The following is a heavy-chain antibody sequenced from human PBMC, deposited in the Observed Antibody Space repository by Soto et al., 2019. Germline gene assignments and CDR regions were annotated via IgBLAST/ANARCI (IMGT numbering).Heavy chain of an antibody. D-gene: IGHD3-10*01. Sequence: SVKVSCKASGGTFSSYAISRVRQAPGQGLEWMGGIIPIFGTANYAQKFQGRVTITADESTSTAYMELSSLRSEDTAVYYCLVVNGASSYYFDCWGQGTLVTVSS. V-gene: IGHV1-69*13. J-gene: IGHJ4*02. CDR2: IIPIFGTA. CDR3: LVVNGASSYYFDC. CDR1: GGTFSSYA.